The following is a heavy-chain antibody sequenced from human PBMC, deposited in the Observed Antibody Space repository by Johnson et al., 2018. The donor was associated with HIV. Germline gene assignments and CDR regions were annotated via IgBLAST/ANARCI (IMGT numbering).Heavy chain of an antibody. V-gene: IGHV3-11*04. J-gene: IGHJ3*02. D-gene: IGHD1-26*01. Sequence: QVQLVESWGGLVKPGGSLRLSCAASGFTFSDYYISWIRQAPGKGLEWVSYISSSGSTIYYADSVKGRFTISRDNAKNSLYLQMKSLRAEDTAVYYCARERGEGGSYYSFRRDAFDIWGQGTMVTVSS. CDR1: GFTFSDYY. CDR2: ISSSGSTI. CDR3: ARERGEGGSYYSFRRDAFDI.